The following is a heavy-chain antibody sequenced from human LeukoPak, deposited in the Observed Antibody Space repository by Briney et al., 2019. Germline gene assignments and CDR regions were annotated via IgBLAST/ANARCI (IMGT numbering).Heavy chain of an antibody. J-gene: IGHJ4*02. CDR3: ARWGYYDSSGYLDY. V-gene: IGHV4-59*01. Sequence: PSETLSLTCTVSGGSISSYYWSWIRQPPGKGLEWIGYIYYSGSTNYNPSLKSRVTISVDTSKNQFSLKLSSVTAADTVVYYCARWGYYDSSGYLDYWGQGTLVTVSS. D-gene: IGHD3-22*01. CDR1: GGSISSYY. CDR2: IYYSGST.